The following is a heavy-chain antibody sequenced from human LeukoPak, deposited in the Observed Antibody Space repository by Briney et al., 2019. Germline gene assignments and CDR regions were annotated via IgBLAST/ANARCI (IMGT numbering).Heavy chain of an antibody. Sequence: SPSETLSLTCAVSGGSISSGVYSWSWVRQPPGKGLEWIGYIYYGGNTYYNPSLKSRLTISLDTSNNQFSLKLSSVTAADTAVYYCARRGLITFGGVIATRRYNWFDPWGQGTLVTVSS. D-gene: IGHD3-16*02. V-gene: IGHV4-30-4*07. J-gene: IGHJ5*02. CDR2: IYYGGNT. CDR1: GGSISSGVYS. CDR3: ARRGLITFGGVIATRRYNWFDP.